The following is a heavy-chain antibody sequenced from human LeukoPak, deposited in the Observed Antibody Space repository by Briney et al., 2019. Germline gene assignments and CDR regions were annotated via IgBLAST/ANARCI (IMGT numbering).Heavy chain of an antibody. CDR3: ARDKLGRGVITATIDY. CDR1: RFTFSSYG. CDR2: IWYDGSNK. J-gene: IGHJ4*02. Sequence: PGRSLRLSCAASRFTFSSYGMHWVRQAPGKGLEWVAVIWYDGSNKYYADSVKGRFTISRDNSKNTLYLQMNSLRAEDTAVYYCARDKLGRGVITATIDYWGQGTLVTVSS. D-gene: IGHD3-10*01. V-gene: IGHV3-33*01.